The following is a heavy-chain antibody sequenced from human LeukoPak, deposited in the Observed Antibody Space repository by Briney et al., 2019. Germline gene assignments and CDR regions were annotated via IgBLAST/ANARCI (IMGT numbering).Heavy chain of an antibody. CDR3: ARTYYDYVWGSSLFDY. CDR1: GYTFTSYD. D-gene: IGHD3-16*01. Sequence: GASVKVSCKVSGYTFTSYDINWVRQATGQGLEWMGWINPNSGNTGYAQKFQGRVTMTRNTSISTAYMELSSLRSEDTAVYYCARTYYDYVWGSSLFDYWGQGTLVTVSP. V-gene: IGHV1-8*01. CDR2: INPNSGNT. J-gene: IGHJ4*02.